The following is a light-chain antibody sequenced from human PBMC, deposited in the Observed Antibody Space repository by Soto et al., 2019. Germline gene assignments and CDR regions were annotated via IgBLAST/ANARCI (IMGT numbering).Light chain of an antibody. CDR3: QQYSNWPPVT. V-gene: IGKV3-15*01. Sequence: ETVMTQSPATLSVSPGERATLSCRASQSVSTKVARYQQKPGQAPSLLIYGASTRATGIPARFSGSGSGTEFTLTISSLQSEDFAVYYCQQYSNWPPVTFGGVTKVEIK. CDR1: QSVSTK. CDR2: GAS. J-gene: IGKJ4*01.